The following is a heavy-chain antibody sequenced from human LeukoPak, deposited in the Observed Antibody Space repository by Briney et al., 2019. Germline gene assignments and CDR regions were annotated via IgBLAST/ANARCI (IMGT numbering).Heavy chain of an antibody. CDR3: AKDRGIAAAATPHWFDP. CDR2: IRYDGSNK. V-gene: IGHV3-30*02. CDR1: GFTFSSYG. D-gene: IGHD6-13*01. Sequence: PGGSLRLSCAASGFTFSSYGMHWVRQAPGKGLEWVAFIRYDGSNKYYADSVKGRFTISRDNPKNTLYLQMNSLRAEDTAVYYCAKDRGIAAAATPHWFDPWGQGTLVTVSS. J-gene: IGHJ5*02.